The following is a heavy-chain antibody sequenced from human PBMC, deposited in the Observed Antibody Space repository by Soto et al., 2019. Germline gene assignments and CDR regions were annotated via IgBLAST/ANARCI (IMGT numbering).Heavy chain of an antibody. D-gene: IGHD3-10*01. V-gene: IGHV1-18*01. J-gene: IGHJ5*02. Sequence: QVQLVQSGAEVKKPGASVKVSCKASGYTFTSYGISWVRQAPGQGLEWMGGIRAYNGNTNYAQKLQGRVTMTTDTSTSTAYRELRSLRSDDTAVYYCARVGRGRRGEGWFDPWGQGTLVTVSS. CDR2: IRAYNGNT. CDR1: GYTFTSYG. CDR3: ARVGRGRRGEGWFDP.